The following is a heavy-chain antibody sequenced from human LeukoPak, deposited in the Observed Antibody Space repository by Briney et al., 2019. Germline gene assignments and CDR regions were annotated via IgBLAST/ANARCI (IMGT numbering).Heavy chain of an antibody. CDR2: IIPIFGTA. V-gene: IGHV1-69*05. CDR3: ARDPGLYQLLLGWFDP. CDR1: GGTFSSYA. D-gene: IGHD2-2*01. J-gene: IGHJ5*02. Sequence: SVKVSCKASGGTFSSYAISWVRQAPGQGLEWMGGIIPIFGTANYAQKFQGRVTMTTDTSTSTAYMELRSLRSDDTAVYYCARDPGLYQLLLGWFDPWGQGTLVTVSS.